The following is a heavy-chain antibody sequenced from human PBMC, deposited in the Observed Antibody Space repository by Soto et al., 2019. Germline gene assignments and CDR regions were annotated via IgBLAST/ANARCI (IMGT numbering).Heavy chain of an antibody. CDR1: GGSISSYY. CDR2: IYYSGST. D-gene: IGHD6-19*01. Sequence: SETLSLTCTVSGGSISSYYWSWIRQPPGKGLEWIGYIYYSGSTNYNPSLKGRVTISVDTSKNQFSLKLSSVTAADTAVYYCARDAGDWYNSGWHLDYWGQGTLVTVSS. J-gene: IGHJ4*02. CDR3: ARDAGDWYNSGWHLDY. V-gene: IGHV4-59*01.